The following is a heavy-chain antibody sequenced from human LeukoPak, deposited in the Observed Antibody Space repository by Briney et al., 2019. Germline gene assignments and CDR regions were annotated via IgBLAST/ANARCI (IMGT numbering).Heavy chain of an antibody. J-gene: IGHJ4*02. V-gene: IGHV1-18*04. CDR3: ARFFEKSDTAMVTPLDY. D-gene: IGHD5-18*01. CDR1: GYTFTSYG. Sequence: ASVKVSCKASGYTFTSYGISWVRQAPGQGLEWMGWISAYNGNTSYAQKLQGRVTMTTDTSTSTAYMELRSLRSDDTAVYYCARFFEKSDTAMVTPLDYWGQGTLVTVSS. CDR2: ISAYNGNT.